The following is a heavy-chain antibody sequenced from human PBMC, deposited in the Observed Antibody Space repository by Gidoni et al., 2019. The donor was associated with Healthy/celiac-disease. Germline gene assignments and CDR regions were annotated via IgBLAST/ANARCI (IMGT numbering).Heavy chain of an antibody. Sequence: QVQLQQSGPGLVKPSQTLSLTCAISGDSVPSNSPAWNWIRQSPSRGLEWLGRTYYGSKWYNDYAVSVKSRITINPDTSKNQFSLQLNSVTPEDTAVYYCAREGSSRSGYYYYYMDVWGKGTTVTVSS. J-gene: IGHJ6*03. CDR3: AREGSSRSGYYYYYMDV. CDR2: TYYGSKWYN. V-gene: IGHV6-1*01. D-gene: IGHD6-6*01. CDR1: GDSVPSNSPA.